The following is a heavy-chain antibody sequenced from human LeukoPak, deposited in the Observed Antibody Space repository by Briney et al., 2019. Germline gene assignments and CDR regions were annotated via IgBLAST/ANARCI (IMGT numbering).Heavy chain of an antibody. D-gene: IGHD6-13*01. CDR3: AHISSSWPDY. J-gene: IGHJ4*02. V-gene: IGHV3-23*01. CDR2: ISGSGGST. Sequence: GGSLRLSCAASGFTFSSYSMNWVRQAPGKGLEWVSAISGSGGSTYYADSVKGRFTISRDNSKNTLYLQMNSLRAEDTAVYYCAHISSSWPDYWGQGTLVTVSS. CDR1: GFTFSSYS.